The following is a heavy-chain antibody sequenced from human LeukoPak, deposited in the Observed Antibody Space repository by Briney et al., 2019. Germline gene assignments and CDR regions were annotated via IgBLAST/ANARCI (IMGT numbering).Heavy chain of an antibody. Sequence: GGSLRLSCAASGFTFSRYDMHWVRQATGKGLEWVSGIGTAGDTYYAGSVKGRFTISRENAKNSLYLQMNSLTAGDTAVYYCARDVGTAMVPGYYYGMDVWGQGTTVTVSS. CDR3: ARDVGTAMVPGYYYGMDV. D-gene: IGHD5-18*01. CDR1: GFTFSRYD. V-gene: IGHV3-13*01. CDR2: IGTAGDT. J-gene: IGHJ6*02.